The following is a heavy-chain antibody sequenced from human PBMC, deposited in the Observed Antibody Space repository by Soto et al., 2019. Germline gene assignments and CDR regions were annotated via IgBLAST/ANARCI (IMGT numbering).Heavy chain of an antibody. Sequence: QITLKESGPTLVKPTQSLTLTCTFSGFSLSTSGVGVGWIRQPPGKALEWLAIIYWDDEKRYSPSLKTRLTVTKDTSKNQEVLTMTNVDPVDTATYYCAHKAYFDSGKQFDYWRQGTLVSVSS. CDR2: IYWDDEK. J-gene: IGHJ4*02. D-gene: IGHD3-10*01. V-gene: IGHV2-5*02. CDR3: AHKAYFDSGKQFDY. CDR1: GFSLSTSGVG.